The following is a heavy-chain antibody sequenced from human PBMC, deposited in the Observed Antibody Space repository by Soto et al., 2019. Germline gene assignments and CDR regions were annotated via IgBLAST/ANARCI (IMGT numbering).Heavy chain of an antibody. CDR2: IYYSGST. V-gene: IGHV4-59*01. CDR3: ARDGGHYYYYGMDV. CDR1: GGSISSYY. D-gene: IGHD3-3*01. Sequence: PSETLSLTCTVSGGSISSYYWSWIRPPPGKGLEWIGYIYYSGSTNYNPSLKSRVTISVDTSKNQFSLKLSSVTAADTAVYYCARDGGHYYYYGMDVWGQGTTVTVSS. J-gene: IGHJ6*02.